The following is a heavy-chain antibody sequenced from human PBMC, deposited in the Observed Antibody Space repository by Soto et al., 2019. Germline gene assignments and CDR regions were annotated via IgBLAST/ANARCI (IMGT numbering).Heavy chain of an antibody. Sequence: SETLSLTCTVSGGSISSSSYYWGWIRQPPGKGLEWIGSIYYSGSTYYNPSLKSRVTISVDTSKNQFSLKLSSVTAADTAVYYCARHADQLLSDYYYMDVWGKGTTVTVSS. CDR1: GGSISSSSYY. CDR3: ARHADQLLSDYYYMDV. CDR2: IYYSGST. D-gene: IGHD2-2*01. V-gene: IGHV4-39*01. J-gene: IGHJ6*03.